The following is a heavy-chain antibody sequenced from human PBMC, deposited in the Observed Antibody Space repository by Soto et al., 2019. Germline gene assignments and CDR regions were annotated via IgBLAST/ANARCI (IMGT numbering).Heavy chain of an antibody. J-gene: IGHJ4*02. D-gene: IGHD2-15*01. V-gene: IGHV3-30*18. CDR1: GFTFSSYG. CDR3: AKDRRDPKWSHAISDGPLDY. Sequence: GGSLRLSCTASGFTFSSYGMHWVRQAPGKGLEWVAVISYDGSNKYYADSVKGRFTISRDNSKNTLYLQMNSLRAEDTAVYYCAKDRRDPKWSHAISDGPLDYWGQGTLVTVSS. CDR2: ISYDGSNK.